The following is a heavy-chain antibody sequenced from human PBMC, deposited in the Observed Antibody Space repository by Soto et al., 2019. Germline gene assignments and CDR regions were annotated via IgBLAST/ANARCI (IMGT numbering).Heavy chain of an antibody. D-gene: IGHD3-10*01. J-gene: IGHJ6*02. CDR1: GFTFDDYA. Sequence: SLKISCAASGFTFDDYAMHWVRQAPGKGLEWVSGINWNSGSIGYADSVKGRFTISRDNAKTSLYLQMNSLRAEDTALYYCAKDRGSGSYAANYYYYGMDVWGQGT. V-gene: IGHV3-9*01. CDR3: AKDRGSGSYAANYYYYGMDV. CDR2: INWNSGSI.